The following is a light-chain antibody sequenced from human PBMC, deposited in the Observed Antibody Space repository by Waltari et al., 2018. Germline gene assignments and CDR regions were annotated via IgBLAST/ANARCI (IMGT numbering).Light chain of an antibody. Sequence: TQAPSASGAPGQEVTISCSGRRSNIGFNSVNWYHQFPGTAPKLLIYSNNQRPSGVPGRFSGSKSGSSASLAISGLQSEDEGDYYCSTWDDSLNGPVFGGGTKLTVL. CDR2: SNN. CDR3: STWDDSLNGPV. V-gene: IGLV1-44*01. J-gene: IGLJ3*02. CDR1: RSNIGFNS.